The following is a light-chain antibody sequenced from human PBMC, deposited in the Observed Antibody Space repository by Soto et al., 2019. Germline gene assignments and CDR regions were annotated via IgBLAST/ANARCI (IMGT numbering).Light chain of an antibody. CDR2: EVS. Sequence: QSVLTQPASVSGSPGQSITISCTGTSSDVGGYNYVSWYQQHPGNAPKLMIYEVSNRPSGISNRFSGSKSGNTASLTISGLQAEDEADYYCSSYTSSSTLTFGGGTQLTVL. CDR1: SSDVGGYNY. J-gene: IGLJ7*01. V-gene: IGLV2-14*01. CDR3: SSYTSSSTLT.